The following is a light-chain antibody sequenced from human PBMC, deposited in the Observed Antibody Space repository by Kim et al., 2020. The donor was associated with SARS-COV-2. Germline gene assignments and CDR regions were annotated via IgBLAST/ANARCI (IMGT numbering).Light chain of an antibody. CDR2: DVT. CDR1: SSDVVNKIY. CDR3: SAYGSLNNPDVV. V-gene: IGLV2-8*01. Sequence: VTMSYAATSSDVVNKIYVSWYKQNPGKAPNLMIYDVTNRPSGVPDRFSGSEVDNTASLPASALPAGDEADYYSSAYGSLNNPDVVFGGGTQLTVL. J-gene: IGLJ2*01.